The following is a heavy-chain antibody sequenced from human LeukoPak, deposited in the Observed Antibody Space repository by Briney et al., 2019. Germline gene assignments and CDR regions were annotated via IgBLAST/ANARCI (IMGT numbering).Heavy chain of an antibody. D-gene: IGHD6-13*01. CDR2: IYSGGST. CDR1: GFTVSSNY. CDR3: ARDAYSSSWYGVDY. J-gene: IGHJ4*02. Sequence: GGSLRLSCAASGFTVSSNYMSWVRQAPGKGLEWVSVIYSGGSTYYADSVKGRFTISRDNSMNTLYLQMNSLRAEDTAVYYCARDAYSSSWYGVDYWGQGTLVTVSS. V-gene: IGHV3-66*01.